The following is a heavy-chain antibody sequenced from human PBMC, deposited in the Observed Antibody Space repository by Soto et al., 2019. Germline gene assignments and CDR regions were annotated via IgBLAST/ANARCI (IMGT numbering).Heavy chain of an antibody. CDR2: ISSDGKKM. CDR1: GFSLSDYF. D-gene: IGHD2-2*01. CDR3: ARDKEYCSSTSCYGYYYYGMDV. Sequence: GGSLRLSCAASGFSLSDYFMSWIRQAPGKGLEWLSYISSDGKKMSYADSVKGRFLISRDNAKNSLYLQMNSLRAEDTAVYYCARDKEYCSSTSCYGYYYYGMDVWGQGTTVTVSS. V-gene: IGHV3-11*04. J-gene: IGHJ6*02.